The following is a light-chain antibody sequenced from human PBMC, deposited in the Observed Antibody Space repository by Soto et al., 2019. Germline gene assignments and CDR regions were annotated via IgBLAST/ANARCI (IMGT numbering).Light chain of an antibody. V-gene: IGKV3-20*01. Sequence: EIVLTQPPGTLSLSPGERATLSCRASQSVSSNYLAWYQQKPGQAPRLLIYGASSRATGIPDRFSGSGSATDFTLTISRLEPEDFAVYYCQQYGNAQWTFGQGTKVEIK. CDR1: QSVSSNY. CDR2: GAS. CDR3: QQYGNAQWT. J-gene: IGKJ1*01.